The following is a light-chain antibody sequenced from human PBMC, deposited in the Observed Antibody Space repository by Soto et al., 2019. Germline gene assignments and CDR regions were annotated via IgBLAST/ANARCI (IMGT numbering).Light chain of an antibody. CDR2: DAS. Sequence: QMIQTTSSLSASVGDRVTITCQASQDISNYLNWYQQKPGKAPKLLIYDASNLETGVPSRFSGSGSGTDFTFTISSLQPEDIATYYCQQYDNLPLTFGGGTKVDIK. CDR1: QDISNY. J-gene: IGKJ4*01. V-gene: IGKV1-33*01. CDR3: QQYDNLPLT.